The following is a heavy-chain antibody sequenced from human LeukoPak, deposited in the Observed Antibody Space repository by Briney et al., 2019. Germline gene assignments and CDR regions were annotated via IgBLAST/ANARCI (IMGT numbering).Heavy chain of an antibody. Sequence: SETLSLTCTVSGGSISSNSYYWSWIRQPAGKGLEWIGRIYTSGSTNYNPFLKSRATISVDTSKNQFSLKLSSVTAAYTAVYYCAREPRPGSSSNSYYDILTGYYRPPHRDAFDIWGQGTMVTVSS. CDR2: IYTSGST. CDR3: AREPRPGSSSNSYYDILTGYYRPPHRDAFDI. CDR1: GGSISSNSYY. V-gene: IGHV4-61*02. D-gene: IGHD3-9*01. J-gene: IGHJ3*02.